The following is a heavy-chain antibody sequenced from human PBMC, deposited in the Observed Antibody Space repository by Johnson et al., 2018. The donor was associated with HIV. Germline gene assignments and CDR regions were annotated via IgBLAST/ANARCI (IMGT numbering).Heavy chain of an antibody. J-gene: IGHJ3*02. D-gene: IGHD3-22*01. V-gene: IGHV3-30*03. CDR1: GFIFSSYG. CDR3: ARGDDSSGYPDAFDI. CDR2: ISYDETND. Sequence: QMQLVESGGGVVQPGRSLRLSCAASGFIFSSYGMHWVRQAPGKGLEWVAVISYDETNDSYAHSVKCRFTISRDNSKNPLDLQMGRLRAEDTAVYYCARGDDSSGYPDAFDIWGQGTMVTVSS.